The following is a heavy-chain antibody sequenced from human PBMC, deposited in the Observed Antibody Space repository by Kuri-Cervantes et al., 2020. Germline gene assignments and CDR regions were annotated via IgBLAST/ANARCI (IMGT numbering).Heavy chain of an antibody. D-gene: IGHD1-26*01. Sequence: SVKVSCKASGGTFSSYTISWVRQAPGQGLEWMGRIIPILGIANYAQKFQGRVTITADESTSTAYMELSRLRSDDTAVYYCARTASGSYYPSGDWGQGTLVTVSS. V-gene: IGHV1-69*02. J-gene: IGHJ4*02. CDR3: ARTASGSYYPSGD. CDR2: IIPILGIA. CDR1: GGTFSSYT.